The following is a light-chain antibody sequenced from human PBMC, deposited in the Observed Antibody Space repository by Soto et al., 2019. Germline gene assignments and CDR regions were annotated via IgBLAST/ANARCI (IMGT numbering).Light chain of an antibody. CDR2: SNN. Sequence: QLVLTQPPSASGTPGQRVTISCSGSSSNIGSNTVNWHQQLPGTAPKLLIYSNNQRPSGVPDRFSGSKSGTSASLAISGLQSEDEADYYCAAWDDSLNGVVFGGGTKVTVL. J-gene: IGLJ2*01. V-gene: IGLV1-44*01. CDR3: AAWDDSLNGVV. CDR1: SSNIGSNT.